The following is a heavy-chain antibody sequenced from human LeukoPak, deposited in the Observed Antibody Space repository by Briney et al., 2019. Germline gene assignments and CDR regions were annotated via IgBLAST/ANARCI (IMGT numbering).Heavy chain of an antibody. Sequence: SDTLSLTCIVSGGSISSSSYYWGWIRQPPGKGLEWIGSIYYSGSTYYNPSLKSRVTISVDTSKNQFSLKLTSVTAADTAVYYCARQRGEKRDAFDIWGQGTMVTVSS. V-gene: IGHV4-39*01. CDR1: GGSISSSSYY. D-gene: IGHD3-10*01. J-gene: IGHJ3*02. CDR3: ARQRGEKRDAFDI. CDR2: IYYSGST.